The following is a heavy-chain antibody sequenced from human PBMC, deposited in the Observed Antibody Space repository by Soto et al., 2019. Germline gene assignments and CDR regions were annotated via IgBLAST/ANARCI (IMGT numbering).Heavy chain of an antibody. J-gene: IGHJ4*02. V-gene: IGHV3-30-3*01. CDR3: ATWTLPLAWSWLQSAAGKFDY. CDR2: ISSDGNNK. Sequence: QVQLVESGGGVVQPGRSLRVSCTASEFSFNNYAVHWVRQAPGEGLEWVALISSDGNNKYYPDSVKGRFTISRDHSNNTVYLQMHSLRLDDTAVYYCATWTLPLAWSWLQSAAGKFDYWGQGTLVTVSS. D-gene: IGHD5-12*01. CDR1: EFSFNNYA.